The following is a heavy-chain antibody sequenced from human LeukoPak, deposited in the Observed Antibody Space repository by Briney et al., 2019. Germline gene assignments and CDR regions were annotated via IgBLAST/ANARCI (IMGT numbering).Heavy chain of an antibody. D-gene: IGHD2-15*01. V-gene: IGHV3-53*01. CDR2: IYSGGST. Sequence: GGSLRLSCAAPGFTVSSNYRSWVRQAPGKGLEWVSVIYSGGSTYYADSVKGRFTISRDNSKNTLYLQMNSLRAEDTAVYYCAGTFRAYCSGGSCGYATHYFDYWGQGTLVTVSS. CDR1: GFTVSSNY. CDR3: AGTFRAYCSGGSCGYATHYFDY. J-gene: IGHJ4*02.